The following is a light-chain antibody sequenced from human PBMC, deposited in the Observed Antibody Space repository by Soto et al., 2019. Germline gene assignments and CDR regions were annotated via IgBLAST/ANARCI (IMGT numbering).Light chain of an antibody. V-gene: IGKV3-15*01. CDR2: GES. CDR3: QKRSNWPIT. CDR1: QSVSSN. J-gene: IGKJ5*01. Sequence: ELVMTQSPATLSLSPGERATLSCRASQSVSSNLAWYQQKTGQAPSLLIYGESTRATGTPARFSGSGSGTELTLTISRLQSEDFAVYYCQKRSNWPITCGQGTRLEIK.